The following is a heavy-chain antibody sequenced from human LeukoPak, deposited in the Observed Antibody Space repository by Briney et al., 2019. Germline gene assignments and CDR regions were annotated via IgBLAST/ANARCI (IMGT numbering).Heavy chain of an antibody. J-gene: IGHJ5*02. CDR2: IRYDGSNK. V-gene: IGHV3-30*02. D-gene: IGHD6-13*01. Sequence: AGGSLRLSSAASGFTFSSFGMEWVGQAPGKGLEWVAFIRYDGSNKYYADSVKGRFTISRDNSKNTLYLQMNSLRAEDTAVYYYTTRTYSSSGRGFDPWGQGTLVTVSS. CDR3: TTRTYSSSGRGFDP. CDR1: GFTFSSFG.